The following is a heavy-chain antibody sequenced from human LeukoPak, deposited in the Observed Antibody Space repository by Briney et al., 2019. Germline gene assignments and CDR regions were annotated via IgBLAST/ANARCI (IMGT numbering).Heavy chain of an antibody. D-gene: IGHD3-9*01. CDR1: GYSFTSYW. CDR2: IYPGDADT. J-gene: IGHJ4*02. V-gene: IGHV5-51*01. CDR3: ARLGILTGYSDDY. Sequence: GESLKISCKGSGYSFTSYWIGWVRQMPGKGLECMGIIYPGDADTRYSPSFQGQVTNSADKSISTAYLQWSSLKASDTAMYYCARLGILTGYSDDYWGQGTLVTVSS.